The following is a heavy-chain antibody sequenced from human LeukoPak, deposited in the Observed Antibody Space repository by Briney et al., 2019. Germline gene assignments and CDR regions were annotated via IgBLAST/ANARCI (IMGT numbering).Heavy chain of an antibody. J-gene: IGHJ3*02. D-gene: IGHD2-21*02. CDR2: INHSGST. CDR1: GYSISSGYY. CDR3: ARVRYQVYCGGDCRDAFDI. V-gene: IGHV4-38-2*02. Sequence: SETLSLTCTVSGYSISSGYYWGWIRPPPGKGLEWIGEINHSGSTNYNPSLKSRATISVDTSKNQFSLKLSSVTAADTAVYYCARVRYQVYCGGDCRDAFDIWGQGTMVTVSS.